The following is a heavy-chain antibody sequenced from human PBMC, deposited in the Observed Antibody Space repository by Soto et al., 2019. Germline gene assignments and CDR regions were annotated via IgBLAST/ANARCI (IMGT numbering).Heavy chain of an antibody. J-gene: IGHJ4*02. D-gene: IGHD4-17*01. Sequence: QVQLQQWGAGLLKPSETLSLTCAVYGGSFSGYYWSWIRQPPGKGLEWIGEINHSGSTNYNPSLKGRVTISVDTSKNQFSLKLSSVTAADTAVYYCARGYGALFDYWGQGTLVTVSS. CDR3: ARGYGALFDY. CDR2: INHSGST. V-gene: IGHV4-34*01. CDR1: GGSFSGYY.